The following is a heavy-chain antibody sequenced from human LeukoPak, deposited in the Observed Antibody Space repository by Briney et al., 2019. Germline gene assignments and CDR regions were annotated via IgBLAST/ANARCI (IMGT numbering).Heavy chain of an antibody. J-gene: IGHJ4*02. Sequence: GASLKISCEGSGYSFTSYWISWVRQMPGKGLEWMGRIDPSDSYTNYSPSFQGHVTISADKSISTAYLQWSSLKASDTAMYYCARETYYYPCDYWGQGTLVTVSS. D-gene: IGHD3-10*01. CDR2: IDPSDSYT. CDR3: ARETYYYPCDY. V-gene: IGHV5-10-1*01. CDR1: GYSFTSYW.